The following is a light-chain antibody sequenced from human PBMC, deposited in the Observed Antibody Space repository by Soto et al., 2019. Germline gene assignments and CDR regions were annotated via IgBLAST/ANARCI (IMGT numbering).Light chain of an antibody. V-gene: IGLV4-69*01. Sequence: QPVLTQSPSASASLGASVKLTCTLSSGHSSYAIAWHQQQPEKGPRYLMKLNSDGSHSKGDGIPDRFSGSSSGAERYLTIPSLQSEDEADYYCQTWGTGIDVFGTGTKLTVL. J-gene: IGLJ1*01. CDR3: QTWGTGIDV. CDR2: LNSDGSH. CDR1: SGHSSYA.